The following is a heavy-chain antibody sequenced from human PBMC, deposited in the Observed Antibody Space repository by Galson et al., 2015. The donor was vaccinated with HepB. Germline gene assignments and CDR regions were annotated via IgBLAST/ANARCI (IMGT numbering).Heavy chain of an antibody. CDR1: GYTFTGYY. D-gene: IGHD2-2*01. CDR3: ARGAIVVVEVYYYGMDV. CDR2: INPNSGGT. Sequence: SVKVSCKASGYTFTGYYMHWVRQAPGQGLEWMGWINPNSGGTNYAQKLQGWVTMTRDTSISTAYMELSRLRSDDTAVYYCARGAIVVVEVYYYGMDVWGQGTTVTVSS. J-gene: IGHJ6*02. V-gene: IGHV1-2*04.